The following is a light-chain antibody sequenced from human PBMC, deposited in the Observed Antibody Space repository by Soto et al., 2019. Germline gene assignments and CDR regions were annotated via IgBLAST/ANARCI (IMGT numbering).Light chain of an antibody. V-gene: IGKV3-15*01. CDR1: QSVSSN. Sequence: ETMMTQSPDTLSVSLGERATLSCWAGQSVSSNLAWYQQKPGQAPRLLIYGASTRATGIPARFTGSGSGTEFTLTISSLQFDDSAVYYCQQYNNWWTFGQGTKV. CDR3: QQYNNWWT. CDR2: GAS. J-gene: IGKJ1*01.